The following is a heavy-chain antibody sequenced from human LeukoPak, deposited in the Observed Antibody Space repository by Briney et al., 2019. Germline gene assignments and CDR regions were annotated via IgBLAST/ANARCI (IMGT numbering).Heavy chain of an antibody. CDR1: GDSVSTNSAS. CDR3: ARGSPRHLDY. D-gene: IGHD6-19*01. CDR2: TYYRSKWYN. J-gene: IGHJ4*02. V-gene: IGHV6-1*01. Sequence: SQTLSLTFAISGDSVSTNSASWTWIRQSPSRGLEWLGRTYYRSKWYNEYAVSVKSRITINPDTSKNQFSLQLNSVTPDDTAVYFCARGSPRHLDYWGQGTLVTVSS.